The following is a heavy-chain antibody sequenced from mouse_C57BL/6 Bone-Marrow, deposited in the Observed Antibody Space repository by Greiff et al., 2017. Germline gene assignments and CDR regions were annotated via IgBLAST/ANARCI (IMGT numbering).Heavy chain of an antibody. D-gene: IGHD1-1*01. V-gene: IGHV14-4*01. Sequence: EVQLQQSGAELVRPGASVKLSCTASGFNIKDDYMHWVKQRPEQGLEWIGWIDPENGDTEYASKFQGKATITADTSSNTAYLQLSSLTSEDTAVYYCTTSYYYRVWFAYWGQGTLVTVSA. CDR1: GFNIKDDY. J-gene: IGHJ3*01. CDR2: IDPENGDT. CDR3: TTSYYYRVWFAY.